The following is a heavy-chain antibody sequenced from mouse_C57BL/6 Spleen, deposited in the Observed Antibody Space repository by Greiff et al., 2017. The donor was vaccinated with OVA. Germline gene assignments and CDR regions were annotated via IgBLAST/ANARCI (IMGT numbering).Heavy chain of an antibody. V-gene: IGHV1-72*01. Sequence: QVQLQQPGAELVKPGASVKLSCKASGYTFTSYWMHWVKQRPGRGLEWIGRIDPYSGGTKYNEKFKSKATLTVDKTSSTAYMQLSSLTSEDSAVYYGARYDYYGSSYSWFAYWGQGTLVTVSA. CDR1: GYTFTSYW. CDR3: ARYDYYGSSYSWFAY. D-gene: IGHD1-1*01. J-gene: IGHJ3*01. CDR2: IDPYSGGT.